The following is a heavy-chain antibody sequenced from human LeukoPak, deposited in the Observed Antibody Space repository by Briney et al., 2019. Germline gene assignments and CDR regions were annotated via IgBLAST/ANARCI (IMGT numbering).Heavy chain of an antibody. Sequence: GESLKISCKVSGYSFTNYWIGWVRQMPGKGLEWMGIIYPGDSDTRYSPSFQGQVTISADKSISTAYLQWSSLKASDTAMYYCARNDFWSGYPPEYYFDYWGQGTLVTVSS. D-gene: IGHD3-3*01. CDR2: IYPGDSDT. CDR1: GYSFTNYW. J-gene: IGHJ4*02. V-gene: IGHV5-51*01. CDR3: ARNDFWSGYPPEYYFDY.